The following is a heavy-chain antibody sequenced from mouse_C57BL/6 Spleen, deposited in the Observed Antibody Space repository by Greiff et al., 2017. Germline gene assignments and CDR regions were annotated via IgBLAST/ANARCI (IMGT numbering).Heavy chain of an antibody. CDR1: GYTFTSYW. Sequence: QVQLQQPGAELVRPGTSVKLSCKASGYTFTSYWMHWVKQRPGQGLEWIGVIDPSDSYTNYNQKFKGKATLTVDTSSSTAYMQLSSLTSEDSAVYYCARTTGTVYWYFDVGGTGTTVTVSS. V-gene: IGHV1-59*01. CDR2: IDPSDSYT. CDR3: ARTTGTVYWYFDV. D-gene: IGHD4-1*02. J-gene: IGHJ1*03.